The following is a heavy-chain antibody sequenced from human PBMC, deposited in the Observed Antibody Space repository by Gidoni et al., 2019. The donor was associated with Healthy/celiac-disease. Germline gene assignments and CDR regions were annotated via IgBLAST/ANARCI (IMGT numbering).Heavy chain of an antibody. CDR3: ARDRGYCSSTSCYYDYYYYYGMDV. Sequence: EVQLVESGGGLVQPGGSLRLSCAASGFTFSSYSMNWVRPAPGKGLEWVSYMSSSSSTIYYADSVKGRFTISRDNAKNSLYLQMNSLRDEDTAVYYCARDRGYCSSTSCYYDYYYYYGMDVWGQGTTVTVSS. CDR1: GFTFSSYS. J-gene: IGHJ6*02. CDR2: MSSSSSTI. V-gene: IGHV3-48*02. D-gene: IGHD2-2*01.